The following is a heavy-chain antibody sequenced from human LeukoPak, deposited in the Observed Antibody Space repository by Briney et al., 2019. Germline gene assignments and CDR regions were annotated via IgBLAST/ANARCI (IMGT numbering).Heavy chain of an antibody. Sequence: SETLSLTCTVSGYSISSGYYWGWIRQPPGKGLEWIASIYHSGSTYYNPSLKSRVTISVDTSKNQFSLKLSSVTAADTAIYFCTGELAGTTVHYWGQGTLVTISS. CDR2: IYHSGST. CDR3: TGELAGTTVHY. CDR1: GYSISSGYY. J-gene: IGHJ4*02. D-gene: IGHD1-7*01. V-gene: IGHV4-38-2*02.